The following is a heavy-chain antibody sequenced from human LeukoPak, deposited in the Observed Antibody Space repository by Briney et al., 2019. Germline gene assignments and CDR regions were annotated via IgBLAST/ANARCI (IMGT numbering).Heavy chain of an antibody. V-gene: IGHV3-23*01. CDR1: GFTFSSYA. D-gene: IGHD1-26*01. J-gene: IGHJ6*03. CDR2: ISGSGGST. Sequence: GGSLRLSCAASGFTFSSYAMSWVRQAPGKGLEWVSAISGSGGSTYYADSVKGRFTISRDNSKNTLYLQMNTLQAEDTAVYYCARRSPGTSSLFYYYMDVWGKGTTVTVSS. CDR3: ARRSPGTSSLFYYYMDV.